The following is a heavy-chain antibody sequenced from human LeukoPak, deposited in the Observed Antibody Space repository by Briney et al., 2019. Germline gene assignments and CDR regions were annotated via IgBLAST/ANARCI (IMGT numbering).Heavy chain of an antibody. CDR2: IWYDGSNK. CDR1: GFTFSSYG. D-gene: IGHD2-15*01. CDR3: ARDGRSGGSDYFDY. J-gene: IGHJ4*02. V-gene: IGHV3-33*01. Sequence: GGSLRLSCAASGFTFSSYGMHWVRQAPGKGLEWVAVIWYDGSNKYYADSVKGRFNISRDNSKNTLYLQMNSLRAEDTAVYYCARDGRSGGSDYFDYWGQGTLVTVSS.